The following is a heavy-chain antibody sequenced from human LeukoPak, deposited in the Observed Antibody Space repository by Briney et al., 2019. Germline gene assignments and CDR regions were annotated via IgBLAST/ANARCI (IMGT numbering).Heavy chain of an antibody. CDR2: ITATGDTA. D-gene: IGHD6-19*01. J-gene: IGHJ4*02. V-gene: IGHV3-23*01. CDR3: AGDRNSVWYSPLDY. CDR1: GFTFTKCA. Sequence: GGSLRLSCAASGFTFTKCAMSWVCQAPGKGLEWVALITATGDTAYYADSVKGRFTISRDNSRNTVYMQMDSLRAEDTAIYYCAGDRNSVWYSPLDYWGQGTQVTVSP.